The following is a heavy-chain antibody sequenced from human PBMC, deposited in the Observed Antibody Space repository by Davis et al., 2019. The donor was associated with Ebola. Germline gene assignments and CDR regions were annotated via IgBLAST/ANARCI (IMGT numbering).Heavy chain of an antibody. CDR3: ARVYRIQLNGWFDP. V-gene: IGHV4-4*02. CDR1: GGSISSSNW. CDR2: IYHSGST. Sequence: MPSETLSLTCAVSGGSISSSNWWSWVRQPPGKGLEWIGEIYHSGSTNYNPSLKSRVTISVDKSKNQFSLKLSSVTAADTAVYYCARVYRIQLNGWFDPWGQGTLVTVSS. D-gene: IGHD5-18*01. J-gene: IGHJ5*02.